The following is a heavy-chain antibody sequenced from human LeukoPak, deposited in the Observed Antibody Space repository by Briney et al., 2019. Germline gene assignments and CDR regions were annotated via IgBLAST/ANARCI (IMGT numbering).Heavy chain of an antibody. Sequence: GGSLRLSCAASGFTFSSYDMHWVRQAPGKGLEWVAFTRYDGSTKYYADSVNGRFTISRDNSKNTLYLQMNSLRAEDTAMYYCSKDRDSAASDIDVWGRGTTVTVSS. CDR2: TRYDGSTK. CDR3: SKDRDSAASDIDV. V-gene: IGHV3-30*02. J-gene: IGHJ6*03. D-gene: IGHD6-13*01. CDR1: GFTFSSYD.